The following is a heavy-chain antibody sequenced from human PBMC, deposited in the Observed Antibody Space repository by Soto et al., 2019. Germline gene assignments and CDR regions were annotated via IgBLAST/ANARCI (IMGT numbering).Heavy chain of an antibody. CDR1: GGSIDSGAYS. CDR3: ARIHWTQSSLDY. CDR2: VTHTGTA. V-gene: IGHV4-30-2*01. Sequence: LSLTCAVSGGSIDSGAYSLSWIRQPPGKGLEWIGYVTHTGTAYSIPSLNGRLTLSVDSSQTQFSLKLTSVTAADSAVYYCARIHWTQSSLDYWGRGILVTVSS. D-gene: IGHD6-19*01. J-gene: IGHJ4*02.